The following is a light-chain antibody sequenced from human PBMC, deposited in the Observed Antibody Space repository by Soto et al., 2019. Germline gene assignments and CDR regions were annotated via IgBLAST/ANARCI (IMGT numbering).Light chain of an antibody. CDR2: DAS. J-gene: IGKJ5*01. V-gene: IGKV1-33*01. CDR1: QDISNY. Sequence: DIQMTQSPSSLSASVGDRVTITCQASQDISNYLNWYQQKPGKAPKLLIYDASNLETGVPSRFSGSGSGTDFTLTITSLQPEDCATYYCQQTYATPITFGQGTRLEIK. CDR3: QQTYATPIT.